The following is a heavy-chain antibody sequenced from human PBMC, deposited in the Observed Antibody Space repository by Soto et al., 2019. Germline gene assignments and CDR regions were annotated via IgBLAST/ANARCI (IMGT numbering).Heavy chain of an antibody. CDR2: INPSGGST. CDR3: ARGWQWLEYYYYYGMDV. Sequence: ASVKVSCKASGYTFTSYYMHWVRQAPGQGLEWMGIINPSGGSTSYAQKFQGRVTMTRDTSTSTVYMELSSLRSEDTAVYYCARGWQWLEYYYYYGMDVWGQGTTVTVSS. V-gene: IGHV1-46*01. D-gene: IGHD6-19*01. J-gene: IGHJ6*02. CDR1: GYTFTSYY.